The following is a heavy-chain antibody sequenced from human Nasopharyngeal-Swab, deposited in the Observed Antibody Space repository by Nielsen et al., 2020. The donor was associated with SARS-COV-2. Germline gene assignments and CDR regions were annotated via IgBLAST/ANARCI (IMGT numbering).Heavy chain of an antibody. D-gene: IGHD4-17*01. J-gene: IGHJ4*02. V-gene: IGHV3-30*03. Sequence: GSLKISCAASGFTFSSFGMHWVRQVPGKGLEWVAFIAHDASNEYYGDSVKGRFSISRDSSKNTLYLQMDSLRGEDTAVYYCARDAPAHYGAFYWGRGTLVTVSS. CDR3: ARDAPAHYGAFY. CDR1: GFTFSSFG. CDR2: IAHDASNE.